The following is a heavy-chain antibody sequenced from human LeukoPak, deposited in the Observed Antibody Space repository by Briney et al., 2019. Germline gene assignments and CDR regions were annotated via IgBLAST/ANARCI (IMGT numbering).Heavy chain of an antibody. Sequence: GXSLRLSCAVSGFTFSSYWMSWVRQAPGKGLEWVASIKEEGSEKHYVDSVKGRFTISRDNAKNSLYLQMNSLRAEDTAVYYCARGHYQLSWGQGILVTVSS. CDR2: IKEEGSEK. V-gene: IGHV3-7*01. D-gene: IGHD2-2*01. J-gene: IGHJ5*02. CDR1: GFTFSSYW. CDR3: ARGHYQLS.